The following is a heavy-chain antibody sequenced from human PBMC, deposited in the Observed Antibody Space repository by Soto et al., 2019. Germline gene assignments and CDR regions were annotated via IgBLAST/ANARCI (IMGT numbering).Heavy chain of an antibody. Sequence: GECLKISCTGSGYSFTSHFIGCVRPMTGKGLEWMGIIYPGDSDTRYSPSFQGQVTISADKSISTAYLQWSSLKASDTAMYYCARISCSGGSCYPRPDYYYYYMDVWGKGTTVTVSS. D-gene: IGHD2-15*01. J-gene: IGHJ6*03. CDR2: IYPGDSDT. V-gene: IGHV5-51*01. CDR3: ARISCSGGSCYPRPDYYYYYMDV. CDR1: GYSFTSHF.